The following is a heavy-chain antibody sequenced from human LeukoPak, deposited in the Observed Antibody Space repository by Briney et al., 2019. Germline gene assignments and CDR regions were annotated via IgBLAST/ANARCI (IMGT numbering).Heavy chain of an antibody. Sequence: GGSLRLPCAASGFSFSMFWMSWVRQAPGKGPEWVATLSDDGGQKFYLDSVKGRFTISRDNGKNSVFLQMSSLRAEDSALYYCAKGSVPFTENNWFDHWGQGILVTVSS. CDR2: LSDDGGQK. CDR1: GFSFSMFW. V-gene: IGHV3-7*01. J-gene: IGHJ5*02. D-gene: IGHD2-2*01. CDR3: AKGSVPFTENNWFDH.